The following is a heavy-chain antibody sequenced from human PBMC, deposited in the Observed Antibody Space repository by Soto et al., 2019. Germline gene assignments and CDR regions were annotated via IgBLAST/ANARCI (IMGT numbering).Heavy chain of an antibody. Sequence: ASVKVSCKASGGTFSSYAISWVRQAPGQGLEWMGGIIPIFGTANYAQKFQGRVTITADESTSTAYMELSSLRSEDTAVYYCARTIRQVDTAMARFDYWGQGTLVTVSS. CDR2: IIPIFGTA. CDR1: GGTFSSYA. CDR3: ARTIRQVDTAMARFDY. V-gene: IGHV1-69*13. J-gene: IGHJ4*02. D-gene: IGHD5-18*01.